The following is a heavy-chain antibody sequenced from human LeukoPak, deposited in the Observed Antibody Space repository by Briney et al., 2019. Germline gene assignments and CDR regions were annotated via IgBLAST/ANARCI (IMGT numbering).Heavy chain of an antibody. V-gene: IGHV5-51*01. CDR2: IYPGDSDT. CDR1: GYSFTTYW. CDR3: ARCRTYDLLTGYYNPPGYYYMDV. J-gene: IGHJ6*03. Sequence: GESLKISCKGSGYSFTTYWIGWVRQMPGEGLEWMGIIYPGDSDTKYSPSFQGQVTISADNSMSTAYLQWSSLKASDTAMYYCARCRTYDLLTGYYNPPGYYYMDVWGKGTTVTVSS. D-gene: IGHD3-9*01.